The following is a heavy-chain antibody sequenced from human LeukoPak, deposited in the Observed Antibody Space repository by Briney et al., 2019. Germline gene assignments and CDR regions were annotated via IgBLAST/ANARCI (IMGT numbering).Heavy chain of an antibody. Sequence: GGSLRLSCVASGFTFSNAWMSWVRQAPGKGLEWVGRIKSKTDGGTTDYAAPVKGRFTISRDDSKNTLYLQVNSLKTEDTAVYYCTTDNYDFWSGYYPFDYWGQGTLVTVSS. D-gene: IGHD3-3*01. CDR1: GFTFSNAW. CDR2: IKSKTDGGTT. V-gene: IGHV3-15*01. J-gene: IGHJ4*02. CDR3: TTDNYDFWSGYYPFDY.